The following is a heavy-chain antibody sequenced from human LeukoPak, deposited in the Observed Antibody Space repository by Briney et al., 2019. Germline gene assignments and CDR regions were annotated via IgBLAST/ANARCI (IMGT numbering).Heavy chain of an antibody. J-gene: IGHJ4*02. V-gene: IGHV3-7*05. Sequence: GGSLRLSCAASGFTFSSYWVSWVRQAPGKGLEWVANIKQDGSEKYYVDSVKGRFTISRDNAKNSLYLQMDSLRAEDTAIYYCAREGGSFFFDYWGQGALVTVSS. CDR3: AREGGSFFFDY. CDR1: GFTFSSYW. D-gene: IGHD1-26*01. CDR2: IKQDGSEK.